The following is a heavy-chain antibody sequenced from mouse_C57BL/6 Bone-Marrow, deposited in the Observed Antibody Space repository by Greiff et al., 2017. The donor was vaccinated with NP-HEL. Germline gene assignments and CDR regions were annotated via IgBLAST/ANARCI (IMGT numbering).Heavy chain of an antibody. V-gene: IGHV14-4*01. CDR3: TPLYDYDGAWFAY. CDR1: GFNIKDDY. J-gene: IGHJ3*01. CDR2: IDPENGDT. D-gene: IGHD2-4*01. Sequence: VQLQQSGAELVRPGASVKLSCTASGFNIKDDYMHWVKQRPEQGLEWIGWIDPENGDTEYASKFQGKATITADTSSNTAYLQLSSLTSEDTAVYYCTPLYDYDGAWFAYWGQGTLVTVSA.